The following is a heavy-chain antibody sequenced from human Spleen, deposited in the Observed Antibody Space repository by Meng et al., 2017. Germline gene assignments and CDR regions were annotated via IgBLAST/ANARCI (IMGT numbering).Heavy chain of an antibody. CDR1: GFYFNNAW. V-gene: IGHV3-15*01. CDR2: IKSNTDGGTA. CDR3: MADASTVAPHYYYGMDI. Sequence: GESLKISCAASGFYFNNAWMSWVRQAPGKGLEWVGRIKSNTDGGTAEYAAPVTGRFTISRDDSKSTLYLQMSGLRIDDTGVYYCMADASTVAPHYYYGMDIWGQGTTVTVSS. D-gene: IGHD4-23*01. J-gene: IGHJ6*02.